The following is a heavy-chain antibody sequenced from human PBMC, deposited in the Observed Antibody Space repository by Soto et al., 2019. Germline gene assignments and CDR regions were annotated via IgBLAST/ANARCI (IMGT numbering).Heavy chain of an antibody. V-gene: IGHV3-72*01. D-gene: IGHD3-22*01. CDR2: SRDKPQGYST. CDR3: VRATYFSDSSGYTRCLDY. J-gene: IGHJ4*02. CDR1: GFTLSDRY. Sequence: PGGSLRLSCAGSGFTLSDRYIDWVRQAPGKGLEWVGRSRDKPQGYSTAYAASVKGRFTTSRDESKNSAYLQMNSLKTEDTAVYYCVRATYFSDSSGYTRCLDYWGQGTMVTVYS.